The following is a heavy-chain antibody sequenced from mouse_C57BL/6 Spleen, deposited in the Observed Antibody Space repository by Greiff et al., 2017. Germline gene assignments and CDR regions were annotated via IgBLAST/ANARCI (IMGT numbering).Heavy chain of an antibody. V-gene: IGHV2-9-1*01. J-gene: IGHJ2*01. CDR3: ARNDGYYYFDY. CDR1: GFSLTSYA. CDR2: IWTGGGT. D-gene: IGHD2-3*01. Sequence: VMLVESGPGLVAPSQSLYITCTVSGFSLTSYAISWVRQPPGKGLEWLGVIWTGGGTTYNSALKSRLSISKDNSKRQVFLKMNILQTDDTARYYCARNDGYYYFDYWGQGTTLTGSS.